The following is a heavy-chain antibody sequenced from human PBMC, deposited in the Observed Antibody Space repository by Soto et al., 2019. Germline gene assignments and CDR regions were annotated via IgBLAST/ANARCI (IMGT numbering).Heavy chain of an antibody. V-gene: IGHV1-69*04. Sequence: QVQLVQSGAEVKRPGSSVKVSCKASGDTFNFYSINWVRQAPGLGLEWMGRVNPIVSMSNYAQRFQGRVTMTADKSTSTAYMELSGLRSEDTAIYYCVTSYGSGYRAFDYWGQGALVTVS. CDR2: VNPIVSMS. D-gene: IGHD3-10*01. CDR3: VTSYGSGYRAFDY. J-gene: IGHJ4*02. CDR1: GDTFNFYS.